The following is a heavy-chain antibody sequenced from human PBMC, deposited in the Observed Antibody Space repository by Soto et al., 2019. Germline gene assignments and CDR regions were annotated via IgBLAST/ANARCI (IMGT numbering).Heavy chain of an antibody. Sequence: SVKVSCKASGGTFSSYAISWVRQAPGQGLEWMGGIIPIFGKANYAQKFQGRVTITADESTSTAYMELSSLRSEDTAVYYCAGLISSVVVPAASTFLSGMDVWGQGTTVTAP. CDR1: GGTFSSYA. CDR3: AGLISSVVVPAASTFLSGMDV. J-gene: IGHJ6*02. CDR2: IIPIFGKA. V-gene: IGHV1-69*13. D-gene: IGHD2-2*01.